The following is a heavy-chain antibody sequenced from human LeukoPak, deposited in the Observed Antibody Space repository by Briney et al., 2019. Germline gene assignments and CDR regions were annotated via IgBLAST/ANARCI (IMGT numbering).Heavy chain of an antibody. CDR1: GGSISSGSYY. V-gene: IGHV4-61*02. D-gene: IGHD3-16*01. Sequence: SETLSLTCTVSGGSISSGSYYWTWIRQPAGKGLEWIGRIYTSGSTNYNPSLKSRVTISIDTSKNQFSLKLSSVTAADTAIHYCATYRNNRGDFDYWGQGTLVTVSS. CDR3: ATYRNNRGDFDY. CDR2: IYTSGST. J-gene: IGHJ4*02.